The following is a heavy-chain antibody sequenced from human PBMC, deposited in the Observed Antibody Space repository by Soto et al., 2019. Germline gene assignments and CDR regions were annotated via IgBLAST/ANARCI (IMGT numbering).Heavy chain of an antibody. V-gene: IGHV4-59*01. CDR1: GGSISSYY. CDR3: ARGKYQLLYNWFDP. Sequence: ASETLSLTCTVSGGSISSYYWSWIRQPPGKGLEWIGYIYYSGSTNYNPSLKSRVTISVDTSKNQFSLKLSSVTAADTAVYYCARGKYQLLYNWFDPWGQGTLVTVSS. J-gene: IGHJ5*02. CDR2: IYYSGST. D-gene: IGHD2-2*01.